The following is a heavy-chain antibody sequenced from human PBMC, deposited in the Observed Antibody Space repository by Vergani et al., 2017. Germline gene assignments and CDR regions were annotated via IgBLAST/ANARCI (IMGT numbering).Heavy chain of an antibody. J-gene: IGHJ4*02. CDR2: IYRSGST. D-gene: IGHD6-13*01. V-gene: IGHV4-38-2*01. CDR1: GYSISSGYY. Sequence: QVQLQESGPGLVKPSETLSLTCAVSGYSISSGYYWGWIRQPPGKGLEWIGSIYRSGSTYYNPSLKSRVTISVDTSKNQFSLKLSSVTAADTAVYYCARRRGMGAAADIGFDYWGQGTLVTVSS. CDR3: ARRRGMGAAADIGFDY.